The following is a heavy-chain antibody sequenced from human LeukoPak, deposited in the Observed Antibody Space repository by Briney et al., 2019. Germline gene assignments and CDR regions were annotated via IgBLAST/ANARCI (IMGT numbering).Heavy chain of an antibody. V-gene: IGHV6-1*01. D-gene: IGHD6-19*01. CDR1: GDSVSSNSAA. CDR2: TYYRSKWYN. Sequence: SQTLSLTCAISGDSVSSNSAAWNWIRQSPSRGLEWLVRTYYRSKWYNDYAVSVKSRITINPDTSKNQFSLQLNSVTPEDTAVYYCARSVIAVAGTFGYNWFDPWGQGTLVTVSS. CDR3: ARSVIAVAGTFGYNWFDP. J-gene: IGHJ5*02.